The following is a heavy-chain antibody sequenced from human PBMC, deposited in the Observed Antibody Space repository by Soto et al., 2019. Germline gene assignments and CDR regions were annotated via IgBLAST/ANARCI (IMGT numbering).Heavy chain of an antibody. CDR3: ATVVTGYGSAWYDKPLDF. J-gene: IGHJ4*02. CDR1: KFFFGSYT. CDR2: ISYDGDIK. D-gene: IGHD6-19*01. V-gene: IGHV3-30*03. Sequence: GGSLKLSCVASKFFFGSYTMHWIRQAPGKGLEWVALISYDGDIKEYGDFAKGRFAVSRDNTRKTLYLQMNSLRPEDTSLYRCATVVTGYGSAWYDKPLDFWGQGPLVTVSS.